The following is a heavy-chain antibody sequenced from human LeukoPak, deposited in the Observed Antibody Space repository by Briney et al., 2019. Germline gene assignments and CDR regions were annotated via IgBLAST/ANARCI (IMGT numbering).Heavy chain of an antibody. CDR3: AKSGGYGLIDY. V-gene: IGHV4-39*01. J-gene: IGHJ4*02. CDR2: IYYSGST. CDR1: GDSISSSSYY. D-gene: IGHD1-26*01. Sequence: SETLSLTCTFSGDSISSSSYYWGWIRQPPGKGLEWIGSIYYSGSTFYNPSLKSRVTISVDTSKKQFSLKLSSVTAADTAMYYCAKSGGYGLIDYWGQGTLVTVSS.